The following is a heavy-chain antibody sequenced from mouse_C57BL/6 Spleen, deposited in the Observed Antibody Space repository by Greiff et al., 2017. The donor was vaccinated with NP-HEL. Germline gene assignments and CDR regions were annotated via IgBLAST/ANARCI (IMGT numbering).Heavy chain of an antibody. CDR1: GSTFTSYW. J-gene: IGHJ2*01. CDR3: ASGDYYGTFDY. Sequence: QVQLKQPGTELVKPGASVKLSCKASGSTFTSYWMHWVKQRPGPGLEWIGNINTSNGGHNYNEKFKSKATLTVDKSSSTAYMQLSSLTSEDSAVYYCASGDYYGTFDYWGQGTTLTVSS. CDR2: INTSNGGH. V-gene: IGHV1-53*01. D-gene: IGHD1-1*01.